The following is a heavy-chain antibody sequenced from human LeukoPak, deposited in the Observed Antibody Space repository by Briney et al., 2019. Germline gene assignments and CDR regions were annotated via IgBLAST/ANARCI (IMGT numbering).Heavy chain of an antibody. V-gene: IGHV1-18*01. Sequence: ASVKVSCKASGYTFTSYGISWVRQAPGQGLEWMGWISAYNGNTNYAQKLQGRLTLTPDTSPSTAHLELRSLRPPDTAVYYCARDLVLNFYYGSGSHAADHWAQGTLLTVPS. CDR3: ARDLVLNFYYGSGSHAADH. CDR1: GYTFTSYG. CDR2: ISAYNGNT. D-gene: IGHD3-10*01. J-gene: IGHJ4*02.